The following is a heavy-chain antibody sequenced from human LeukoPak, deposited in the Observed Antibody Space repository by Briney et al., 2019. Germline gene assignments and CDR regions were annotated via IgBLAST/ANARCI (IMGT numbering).Heavy chain of an antibody. Sequence: PSETLSLTCTISGGSISSYYWTWIRQPPGKGLEWIGYIYYSGSTNYNPSLKSRVTISVDTSKSQFSLNLTSVTAADTAIYYCAREGVEMTTAYYFDFWGQGILVTVSS. CDR2: IYYSGST. J-gene: IGHJ4*02. CDR3: AREGVEMTTAYYFDF. V-gene: IGHV4-59*01. D-gene: IGHD2-21*01. CDR1: GGSISSYY.